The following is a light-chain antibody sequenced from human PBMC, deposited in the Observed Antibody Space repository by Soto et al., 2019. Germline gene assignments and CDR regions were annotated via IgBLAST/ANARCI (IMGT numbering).Light chain of an antibody. CDR3: QQYGSSLLT. CDR1: QSVRSSY. V-gene: IGKV3-20*01. CDR2: GAS. J-gene: IGKJ4*01. Sequence: EIVLTQSPGTLSLSPGERATLSCRASQSVRSSYLAWYQQKPGQAPRLLIYGASSRATGVPDRFSGSGSGTDFTLPISRLEPEDFAVFYCQQYGSSLLTFGGGTKVEIK.